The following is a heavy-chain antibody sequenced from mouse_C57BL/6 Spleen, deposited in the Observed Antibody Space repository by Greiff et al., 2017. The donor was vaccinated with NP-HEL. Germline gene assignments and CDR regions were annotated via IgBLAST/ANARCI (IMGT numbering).Heavy chain of an antibody. J-gene: IGHJ3*01. CDR2: ISSGGSYT. V-gene: IGHV5-6*01. CDR1: GFTFSSYG. Sequence: EVKLVESGGDLVKPGGSLKLSCAASGFTFSSYGMSWVRQTPDKRLEWVATISSGGSYTYYPASVKGRFTISRDKAKNTLYLQMSSLKSEDTAMYYCARHGFAYWGQGTLVTVSA. CDR3: ARHGFAY.